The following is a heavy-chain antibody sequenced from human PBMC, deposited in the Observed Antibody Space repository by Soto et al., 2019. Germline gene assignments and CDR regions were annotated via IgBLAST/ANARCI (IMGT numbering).Heavy chain of an antibody. J-gene: IGHJ4*02. CDR1: GDSISSSTYY. CDR3: ARLGSCSGAICYGAEY. CDR2: IYHTGNT. D-gene: IGHD2-15*01. V-gene: IGHV4-39*01. Sequence: SETLSLTCTVSGDSISSSTYYWGWIRQPPGKGLEWIGSIYHTGNTYYTPSLKSRVTISVDLSNNQFSLKVTSVTAADTAVYYCARLGSCSGAICYGAEYWGQGTLVTVSS.